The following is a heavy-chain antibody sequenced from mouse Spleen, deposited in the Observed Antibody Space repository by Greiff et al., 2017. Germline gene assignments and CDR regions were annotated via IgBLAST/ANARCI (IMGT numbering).Heavy chain of an antibody. Sequence: VKLQQPGAELVMPGASVKMSCKASGYSFTDYWMHWVKQRPGQGLEWIGAIDTSDSYTSYNQKFKGKATLTVDESSSTAYMQLSSLTSEDSAVYYCARGDGNDGAYWGQGTLVTVSA. CDR3: ARGDGNDGAY. D-gene: IGHD2-2*01. V-gene: IGHV1-69*01. CDR2: IDTSDSYT. CDR1: GYSFTDYW. J-gene: IGHJ3*01.